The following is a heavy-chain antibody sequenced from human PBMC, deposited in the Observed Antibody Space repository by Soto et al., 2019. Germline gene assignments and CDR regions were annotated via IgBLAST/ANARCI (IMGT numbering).Heavy chain of an antibody. CDR2: ISAYNGNT. CDR1: GYTFTSYG. Sequence: ASVKVSCKASGYTFTSYGINWVRQAPGQGLEWMGWISAYNGNTNYAQKLQGRVTMTTDTSTSTAYMELRSLRSDDTAVYYCARVMLFTLGGVIVMGGGHFDYWGQGTLVTVSS. D-gene: IGHD3-16*02. J-gene: IGHJ4*02. V-gene: IGHV1-18*01. CDR3: ARVMLFTLGGVIVMGGGHFDY.